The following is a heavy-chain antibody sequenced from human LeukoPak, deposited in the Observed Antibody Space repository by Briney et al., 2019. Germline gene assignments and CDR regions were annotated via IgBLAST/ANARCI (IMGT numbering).Heavy chain of an antibody. J-gene: IGHJ4*02. CDR1: GFTFDDYA. V-gene: IGHV3-9*01. CDR3: ARSTHSSADY. D-gene: IGHD6-25*01. CDR2: ISWNSGSI. Sequence: PGGSLRLSCAASGFTFDDYAMHWVRQAPGKGLEWVSGISWNSGSIGYVDSVKGRFTISRDNAKNSLYLQMNSLRDEDTAVYYCARSTHSSADYWGQGALVTVSS.